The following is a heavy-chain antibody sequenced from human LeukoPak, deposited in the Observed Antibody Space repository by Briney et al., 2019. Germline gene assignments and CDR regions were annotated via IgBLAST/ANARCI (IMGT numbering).Heavy chain of an antibody. D-gene: IGHD3-10*01. CDR1: GASINSSNW. Sequence: PSGTLSLTCAVSGASINSSNWWSWVRQSPGKGLEWIGEIYHSGSTNYNPSLKSRVTISVDKSKNQFSLKVTSVTAADTAMYYCARDHYYGSGSPTFDYWGQGTLVTVSS. V-gene: IGHV4-4*02. J-gene: IGHJ4*02. CDR3: ARDHYYGSGSPTFDY. CDR2: IYHSGST.